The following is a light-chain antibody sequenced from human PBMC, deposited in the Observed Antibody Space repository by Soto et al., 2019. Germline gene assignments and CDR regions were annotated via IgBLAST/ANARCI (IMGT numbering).Light chain of an antibody. CDR2: GAS. J-gene: IGKJ1*01. CDR3: QQYNDWPRT. V-gene: IGKV3-15*01. CDR1: QSVSGN. Sequence: ETVMTQSPATLSVSPGEGATLSCRASQSVSGNLAWYQQTPGQAPRLLIHGASTRATGIPARFSGSGSGTEFTLTISSLQSEDFAFYYCQQYNDWPRTFGQGTKVDIK.